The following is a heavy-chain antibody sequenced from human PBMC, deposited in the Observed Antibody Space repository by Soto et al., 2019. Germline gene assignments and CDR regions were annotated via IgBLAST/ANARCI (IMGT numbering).Heavy chain of an antibody. D-gene: IGHD5-12*01. V-gene: IGHV3-13*05. Sequence: EVQLVESGGGLVQPGGSLRLSCAASGFTFSSYDMHWVRQATGKGLEWVSAIGTAGDPYYPGSVKGRFTISRENAKNSLYLQMNSLRAGDAAVYYCARGNLTVGGYDYWGQGTLVTVSS. CDR2: IGTAGDP. J-gene: IGHJ4*02. CDR3: ARGNLTVGGYDY. CDR1: GFTFSSYD.